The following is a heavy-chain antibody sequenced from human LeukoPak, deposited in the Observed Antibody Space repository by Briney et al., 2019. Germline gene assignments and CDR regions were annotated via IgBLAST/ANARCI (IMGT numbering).Heavy chain of an antibody. CDR3: ARILYSNNIDY. D-gene: IGHD2/OR15-2a*01. V-gene: IGHV4-39*07. Sequence: SETLSLTRTASGGSIRRPRSYSGWLRQPPRKSLEWIGSIYYSGRTYYHPSLKSRVTISVDTSKNQFSLKLNSVTAADTAVYYCARILYSNNIDYWGQGTLVTVSS. CDR1: GGSIRRPRSY. CDR2: IYYSGRT. J-gene: IGHJ4*02.